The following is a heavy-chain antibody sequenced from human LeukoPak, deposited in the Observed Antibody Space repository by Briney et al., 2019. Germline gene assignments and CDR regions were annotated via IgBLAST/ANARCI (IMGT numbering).Heavy chain of an antibody. CDR1: GYTFTGYY. CDR2: VIPNSGGT. J-gene: IGHJ6*02. V-gene: IGHV1-2*02. CDR3: AITMVQIPDTAMDRDYYYYGMDV. Sequence: ASVKVSCKASGYTFTGYYMHWVRQAPGQGLYWMGWVIPNSGGTNYAQKFQGRVTMTRDTSISTAYMELSRLRSDDTAVYYCAITMVQIPDTAMDRDYYYYGMDVWGQGTTVTVSS. D-gene: IGHD5-18*01.